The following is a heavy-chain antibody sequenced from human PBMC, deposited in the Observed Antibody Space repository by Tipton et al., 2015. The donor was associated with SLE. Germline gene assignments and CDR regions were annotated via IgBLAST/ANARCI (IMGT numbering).Heavy chain of an antibody. D-gene: IGHD4-17*01. V-gene: IGHV4-34*01. J-gene: IGHJ4*02. CDR1: GGSFSGYY. Sequence: TLSLTCAVYGGSFSGYYWSWIRQPPGKGLEWIGEINHSGGTNYNPSLKSRLTISVDTSKNQFSLKLSSVTAADTAVYYCASESRGTTVTTGFDYWGQGTLVTVSS. CDR3: ASESRGTTVTTGFDY. CDR2: INHSGGT.